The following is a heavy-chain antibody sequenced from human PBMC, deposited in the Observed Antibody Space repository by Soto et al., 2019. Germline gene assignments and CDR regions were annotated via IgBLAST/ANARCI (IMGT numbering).Heavy chain of an antibody. D-gene: IGHD2-2*01. CDR3: GRQPGHCGSTTCFGYYSVDV. CDR1: GGSISSSSYS. CDR2: IYYSGST. Sequence: QLQLQESGPRLVKPSETLSLTCSVSGGSISSSSYSWGWIRQPPGKGLEWIGTIYYSGSTHYNPSLEGRVDISAAPPNNQLSPRLSSVTAADTAVYYCGRQPGHCGSTTCFGYYSVDVWGQGTTVTVS. V-gene: IGHV4-39*01. J-gene: IGHJ6*02.